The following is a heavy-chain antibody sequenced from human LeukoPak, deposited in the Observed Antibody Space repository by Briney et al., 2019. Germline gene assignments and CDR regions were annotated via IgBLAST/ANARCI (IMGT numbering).Heavy chain of an antibody. D-gene: IGHD5-12*01. CDR3: ARDWGSTGYDLYDS. J-gene: IGHJ4*02. V-gene: IGHV3-7*01. CDR2: IRQDGSER. CDR1: GFIFSNYW. Sequence: GGSLRLSCAASGFIFSNYWMTWVRQAPGKGLGWVAHIRQDGSERHYVDSVKDRFTISRDNAKNSLDLQMDSLRAEDTAVYYCARDWGSTGYDLYDSWGQGTLVTVSS.